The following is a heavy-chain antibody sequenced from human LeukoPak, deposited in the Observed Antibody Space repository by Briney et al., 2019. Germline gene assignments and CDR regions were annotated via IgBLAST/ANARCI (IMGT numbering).Heavy chain of an antibody. CDR1: GYTFTSYY. V-gene: IGHV1-46*01. Sequence: ASVKVSCKASGYTFTSYYMHWVRQAPGQGLEWMGMIYPRDGSTSYAQKFQGRVTVTRDTSTSTVHMELSGLRSEDTAIYYCARDQEGFDYWGQGTLVTVSS. CDR2: IYPRDGST. CDR3: ARDQEGFDY. J-gene: IGHJ4*02.